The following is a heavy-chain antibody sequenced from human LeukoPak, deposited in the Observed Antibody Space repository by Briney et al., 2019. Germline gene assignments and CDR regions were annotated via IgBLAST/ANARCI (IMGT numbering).Heavy chain of an antibody. J-gene: IGHJ4*02. V-gene: IGHV3-21*01. D-gene: IGHD2-15*01. Sequence: GGSLRLSCAASGFTFSSYGMSWVRQAPGKGLEWVSSISSSSSYICYADSVKGRFTISRDNAKNSLYLQMNSLRAEDTAVYYCARALFGGSCYSFDYWGQGTLVTVSS. CDR1: GFTFSSYG. CDR2: ISSSSSYI. CDR3: ARALFGGSCYSFDY.